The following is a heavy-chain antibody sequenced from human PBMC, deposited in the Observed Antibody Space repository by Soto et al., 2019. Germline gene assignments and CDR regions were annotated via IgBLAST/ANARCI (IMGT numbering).Heavy chain of an antibody. Sequence: SQTLSLTCAISGDSVSSNSAAWNWIRQSPSRGLEWLGRTYYRSKWYNDYAVSVKSRITINPDTSKNQVSLQLNSVTPEDTAVYYCARGRPGYSSGWYAAGELDYWGQGTLVTVSS. V-gene: IGHV6-1*01. CDR2: TYYRSKWYN. J-gene: IGHJ4*02. CDR1: GDSVSSNSAA. D-gene: IGHD6-19*01. CDR3: ARGRPGYSSGWYAAGELDY.